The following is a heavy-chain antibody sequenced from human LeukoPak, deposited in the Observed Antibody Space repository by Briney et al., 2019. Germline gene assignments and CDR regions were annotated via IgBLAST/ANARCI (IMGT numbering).Heavy chain of an antibody. J-gene: IGHJ6*03. CDR2: IIPILGIA. Sequence: SVKVSCKASGGTFSSYAISWVRQAPGQGLEWMGRIIPILGIANYAQKFQGRVTITTDESTSTAYMDLSSLRSEDTAVYYCARVLEEVPAARDRNWDCYYYYYMDVWGKGTTVTVSS. CDR1: GGTFSSYA. CDR3: ARVLEEVPAARDRNWDCYYYYYMDV. D-gene: IGHD2-2*01. V-gene: IGHV1-69*04.